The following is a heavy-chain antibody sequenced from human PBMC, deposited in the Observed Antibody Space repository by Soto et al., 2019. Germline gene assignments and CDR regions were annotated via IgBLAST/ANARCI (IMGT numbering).Heavy chain of an antibody. Sequence: QVQLVQSGAEVKKPGASVKVSCKASGYTFTSHDINWVRQATGRGLEWMGWMNPNSGNTGYAQKFQGRVTMTRNTSISTAYMELSSLRSEDTAVYYCAITHLRFGEHHYWGQGTLVTVSS. CDR3: AITHLRFGEHHY. D-gene: IGHD3-10*01. J-gene: IGHJ4*02. CDR1: GYTFTSHD. CDR2: MNPNSGNT. V-gene: IGHV1-8*01.